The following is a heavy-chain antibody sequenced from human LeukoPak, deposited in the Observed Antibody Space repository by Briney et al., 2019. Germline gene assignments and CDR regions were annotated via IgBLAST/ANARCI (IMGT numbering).Heavy chain of an antibody. D-gene: IGHD1-26*01. V-gene: IGHV3-21*01. Sequence: PGGSLRLSCADSGFTFSNYNMNWVRQAPGKAREWVSSITSSGTYTFYADSVKGRFTISRDNAKNSLYLQMDSLGPEDTAVYYCARDPYSGNYGTYYYYYMDVWGKGTTVTTSS. CDR1: GFTFSNYN. CDR3: ARDPYSGNYGTYYYYYMDV. CDR2: ITSSGTYT. J-gene: IGHJ6*03.